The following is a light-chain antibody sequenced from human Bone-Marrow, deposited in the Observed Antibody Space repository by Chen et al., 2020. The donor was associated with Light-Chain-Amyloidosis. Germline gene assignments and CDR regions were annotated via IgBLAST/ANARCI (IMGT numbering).Light chain of an antibody. V-gene: IGLV2-23*01. CDR3: CAYTGSSTLV. J-gene: IGLJ3*02. Sequence: QSAMTQPASVSGSPGKSITIPCTASNSDVGNYNLVSWYQHHPGKAPKLIIYGDFKRPSGVSNRFSGSKSGTTSSLTISGLQNEDEAHYHCCAYTGSSTLVFGGGTKLTVL. CDR1: NSDVGNYNL. CDR2: GDF.